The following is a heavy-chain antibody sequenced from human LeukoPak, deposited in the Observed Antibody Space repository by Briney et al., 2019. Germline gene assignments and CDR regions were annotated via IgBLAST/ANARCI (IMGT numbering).Heavy chain of an antibody. D-gene: IGHD1-7*01. CDR3: AGTGTTVGAFDI. CDR1: GFTVSSSYD. J-gene: IGHJ3*02. Sequence: GGSLRLSCAASGFTVSSSYDMSWVRQAPGKGLEWVSVISGSGGNTYYADSVKGRFTISRDNSKNTLYLQMNSLRAEDTAVYYCAGTGTTVGAFDIWGQGTMVTVSS. V-gene: IGHV3-23*01. CDR2: ISGSGGNT.